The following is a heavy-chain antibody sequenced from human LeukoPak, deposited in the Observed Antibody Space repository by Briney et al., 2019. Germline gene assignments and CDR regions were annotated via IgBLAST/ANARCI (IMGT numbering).Heavy chain of an antibody. V-gene: IGHV3-30*18. Sequence: PGGSLRLSCAASGFTFSTYGMHWVRQAPGKGLEWVAVISYDGSNKYYADSVKGRFTISRDNSKNTLYLQMNSLRAEDTAVYYCAKVAVAGTEEYYFDYWGQGTLVTVSS. J-gene: IGHJ4*02. D-gene: IGHD6-19*01. CDR1: GFTFSTYG. CDR2: ISYDGSNK. CDR3: AKVAVAGTEEYYFDY.